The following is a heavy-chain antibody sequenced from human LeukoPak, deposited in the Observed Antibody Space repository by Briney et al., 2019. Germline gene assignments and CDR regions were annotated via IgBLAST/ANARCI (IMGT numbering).Heavy chain of an antibody. CDR3: ARKGGATTYGYYYYYMDV. V-gene: IGHV3-7*01. D-gene: IGHD1-26*01. Sequence: GGSLRLSCAASGFTLSSYWVSWVRQAPGKGLEWVANIKQDGSEKYYVDSVKGRFTISRDNAKNSLYLQMNSLRAEDTAVYYCARKGGATTYGYYYYYMDVWGKGTTVTISS. J-gene: IGHJ6*03. CDR2: IKQDGSEK. CDR1: GFTLSSYW.